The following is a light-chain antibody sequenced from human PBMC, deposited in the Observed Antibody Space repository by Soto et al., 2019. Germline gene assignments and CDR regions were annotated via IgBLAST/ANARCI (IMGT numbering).Light chain of an antibody. Sequence: DIQMTQSPSTLSASVGDRVTITCRASQSISNWLAWHQQKPGKAPKLLIYKASNLESGVPSRFSGSGSGTEFTLTISSLQPDDFATYYCQQYNSYPRTFGGGTKVDI. CDR1: QSISNW. J-gene: IGKJ4*01. CDR2: KAS. V-gene: IGKV1-5*03. CDR3: QQYNSYPRT.